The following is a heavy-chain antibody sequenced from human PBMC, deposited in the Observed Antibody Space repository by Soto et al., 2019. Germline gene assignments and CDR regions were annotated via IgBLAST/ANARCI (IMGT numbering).Heavy chain of an antibody. V-gene: IGHV4-59*01. Sequence: TLSLTCTVSRDSIRGYYWTWIRQPPGKGLELIGYIYYSGSTRYNPSLKSRVTISVDMSKNQFSLKLSSVVAADTAVYYCARAYGGFDNGLDVWGQGTAVTVSS. CDR2: IYYSGST. J-gene: IGHJ6*02. CDR1: RDSIRGYY. D-gene: IGHD5-12*01. CDR3: ARAYGGFDNGLDV.